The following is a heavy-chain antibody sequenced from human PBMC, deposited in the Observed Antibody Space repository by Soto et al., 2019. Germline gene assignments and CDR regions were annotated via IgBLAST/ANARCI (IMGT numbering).Heavy chain of an antibody. CDR3: ARNMDYYYGPGSGNGHGF. V-gene: IGHV1-2*02. CDR1: GYTFTAYY. J-gene: IGHJ6*02. D-gene: IGHD3-10*01. Sequence: QVPLVQSGAEVKEPGDSVRVSCEASGYTFTAYYIHWVRQAPGQGLEWMGWINPKFGDTTYAQDFQGRVSMTMDMSISTVYMELSRLTSDDTAIYYCARNMDYYYGPGSGNGHGFWGQGTTVTVFS. CDR2: INPKFGDT.